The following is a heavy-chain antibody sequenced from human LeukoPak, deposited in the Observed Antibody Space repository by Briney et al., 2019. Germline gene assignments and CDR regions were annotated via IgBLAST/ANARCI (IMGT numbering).Heavy chain of an antibody. J-gene: IGHJ3*02. CDR1: GFTFSSYT. CDR3: ARGFVWREYYDFWSGPKGAFDI. D-gene: IGHD3-3*01. CDR2: IYSGGST. V-gene: IGHV3-66*01. Sequence: GGSLRLSCAASGFTFSSYTMNWVRQAPGKGLEWVSVIYSGGSTYYADSVKGRFTISRDNAKNSLYLQMNSLRAEDTAVYYCARGFVWREYYDFWSGPKGAFDIWGQGTMVTVSS.